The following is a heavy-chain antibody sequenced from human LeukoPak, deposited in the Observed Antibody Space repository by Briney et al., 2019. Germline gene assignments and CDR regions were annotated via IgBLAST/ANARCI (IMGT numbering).Heavy chain of an antibody. CDR2: MYSGGST. D-gene: IGHD2-2*01. V-gene: IGHV3-66*01. CDR3: AREQVVVGRGYYGMDV. CDR1: GFTVSSNY. Sequence: PWGSLRLSCAASGFTVSSNYMNWVRQAPGKGLEWVSVMYSGGSTFYGDSVKGRFTISRDNSMNTLYLQMNSLRVNDTAVYYCAREQVVVGRGYYGMDVWGQGTTVTVSS. J-gene: IGHJ6*02.